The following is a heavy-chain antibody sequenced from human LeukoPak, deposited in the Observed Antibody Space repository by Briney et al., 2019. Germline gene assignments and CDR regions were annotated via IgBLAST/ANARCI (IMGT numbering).Heavy chain of an antibody. CDR1: GFTSSSYA. Sequence: GGSLRLSCAASGFTSSSYAMHWVRQAPGKWLEWVAVISYDGSNKYYADSVKGRFTISRDNSKNTLYLQMNSLRAEDTAVYYCARGRLGGPPLCDYWGQGTLVTVSS. V-gene: IGHV3-30*04. CDR2: ISYDGSNK. D-gene: IGHD3-16*01. CDR3: ARGRLGGPPLCDY. J-gene: IGHJ4*02.